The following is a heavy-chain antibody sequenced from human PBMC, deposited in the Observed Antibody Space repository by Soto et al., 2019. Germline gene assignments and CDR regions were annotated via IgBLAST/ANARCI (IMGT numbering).Heavy chain of an antibody. V-gene: IGHV1-18*01. Sequence: GASVKVSCKASGYTFTSYGISWVRQAPGQGLEWMGWISAYNGNTNYAQKLQGRVTMTTDTSTSTAYMELRSLRSDDTAAYYCARVGPYLDYGGNSDFDYWGQGTLVTVSS. J-gene: IGHJ4*02. D-gene: IGHD4-17*01. CDR2: ISAYNGNT. CDR1: GYTFTSYG. CDR3: ARVGPYLDYGGNSDFDY.